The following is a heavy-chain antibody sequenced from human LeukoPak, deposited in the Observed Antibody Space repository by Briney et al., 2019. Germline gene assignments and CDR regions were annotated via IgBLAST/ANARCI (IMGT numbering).Heavy chain of an antibody. CDR1: GFTFSSYE. CDR3: ARVRYYYYYMDV. V-gene: IGHV3-21*01. D-gene: IGHD4-23*01. Sequence: GGSLRLSCAASGFTFSSYEMNWVRQAPGKGLEWVSSISSSSSYIYYADSVKGRFTISRDNAKNSLYLQMNSLRAEDTAAYYCARVRYYYYYMDVWGKGTTVTVSS. CDR2: ISSSSSYI. J-gene: IGHJ6*03.